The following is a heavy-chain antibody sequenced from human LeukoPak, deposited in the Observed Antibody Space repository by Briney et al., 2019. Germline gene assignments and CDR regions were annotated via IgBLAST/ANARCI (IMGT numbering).Heavy chain of an antibody. J-gene: IGHJ4*02. CDR3: TRDRPSGNITMIRGVTLDY. CDR2: ISRSGIAV. CDR1: GFVFRSYE. D-gene: IGHD3-10*01. V-gene: IGHV3-48*03. Sequence: GGSLRLSCAASGFVFRSYEMNWVRQAPGMGLEWISYISRSGIAVYYADSVKGRFTISRDNAKNSLYLHMNSLRAEDTAVYYCTRDRPSGNITMIRGVTLDYWGQGTLVTVSS.